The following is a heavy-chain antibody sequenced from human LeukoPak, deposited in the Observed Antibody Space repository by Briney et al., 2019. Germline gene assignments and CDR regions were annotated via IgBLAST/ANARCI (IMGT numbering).Heavy chain of an antibody. CDR1: GGSFSGYY. Sequence: SETLSLTCAVYGGSFSGYYWSWIRQPPGKGLEWIGEINHSGSTNYNPSLKSRVTISVDTSKNQSSLKLSSVTAADTAVYYCARDDILTGYYLFDYWGQGTLVTVSS. J-gene: IGHJ4*02. CDR2: INHSGST. D-gene: IGHD3-9*01. V-gene: IGHV4-34*01. CDR3: ARDDILTGYYLFDY.